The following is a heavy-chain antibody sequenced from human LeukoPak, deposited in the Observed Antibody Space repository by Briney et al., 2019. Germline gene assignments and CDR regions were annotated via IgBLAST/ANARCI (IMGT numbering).Heavy chain of an antibody. CDR1: GYTFTSYG. V-gene: IGHV1-18*01. D-gene: IGHD3-16*01. Sequence: GASVKVSCKASGYTFTSYGIAWVRLAPGQGLQWMGWISANNGDTSYSQKLQGRVTMTTDTSTNTAYMELRSLTSDDTAVYYCARDPPGLTLGSPGDYWGQGTLVIVSS. CDR2: ISANNGDT. J-gene: IGHJ4*02. CDR3: ARDPPGLTLGSPGDY.